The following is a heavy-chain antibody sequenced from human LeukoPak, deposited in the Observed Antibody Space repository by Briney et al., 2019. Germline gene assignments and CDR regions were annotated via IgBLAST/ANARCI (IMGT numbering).Heavy chain of an antibody. CDR3: ARGSRQKLPFDP. V-gene: IGHV1-8*01. D-gene: IGHD6-6*01. CDR2: MNPNSGNT. CDR1: GYTFTSYD. Sequence: ASVKVSCKASGYTFTSYDINWVRQAPGQGLEWMGWMNPNSGNTGYAQKFQGRVTMTRNTSISTAYMELSSLRSEDTAVYYCARGSRQKLPFDPWGQGTLVTVSS. J-gene: IGHJ5*02.